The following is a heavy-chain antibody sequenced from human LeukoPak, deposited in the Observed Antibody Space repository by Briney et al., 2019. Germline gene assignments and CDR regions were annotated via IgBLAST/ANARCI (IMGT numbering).Heavy chain of an antibody. J-gene: IGHJ4*02. CDR2: ITSSSNYI. V-gene: IGHV3-21*01. Sequence: MTGGSLRLSCAASGFTFSIYSMNWVRQAPGKGLEWLSSITSSSNYIYYADSVKGRFTISRDNVQNSLYLQMNSLRAEDTAMYYCARDRGYFDNWGQGTLVTVSS. CDR3: ARDRGYFDN. CDR1: GFTFSIYS.